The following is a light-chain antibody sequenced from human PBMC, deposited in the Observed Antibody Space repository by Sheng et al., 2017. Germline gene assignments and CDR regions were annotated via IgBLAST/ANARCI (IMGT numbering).Light chain of an antibody. CDR2: GAS. J-gene: IGKJ4*01. Sequence: EIVMTQSPATLSLSPGERATLSCRASQSVNSNVAWYQQKPGLAPRLLIYGASSRATGLPARLSGSGSGTEFTLTISSLQSEDFAVYCCQQYDKWPLTFGGGTKVEIK. CDR3: QQYDKWPLT. CDR1: QSVNSN. V-gene: IGKV3-15*01.